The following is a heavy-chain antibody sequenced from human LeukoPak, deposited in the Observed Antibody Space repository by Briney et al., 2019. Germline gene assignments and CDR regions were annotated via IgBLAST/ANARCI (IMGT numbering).Heavy chain of an antibody. V-gene: IGHV3-23*01. CDR1: GSTFSSYA. D-gene: IGHD7-27*01. J-gene: IGHJ4*02. CDR3: AKGNVNWGKSYFDY. CDR2: ISGSGAST. Sequence: GGSLRLSCAASGSTFSSYAMTWVRQAPGKGLEWVSAISGSGASTYYADSVKGRFTISRDNSKNTLHLQMSSLRAEDTAVYYCAKGNVNWGKSYFDYWGQGTLVTVSS.